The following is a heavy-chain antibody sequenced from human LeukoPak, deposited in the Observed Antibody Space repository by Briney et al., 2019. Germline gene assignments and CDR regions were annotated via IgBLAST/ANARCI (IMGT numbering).Heavy chain of an antibody. D-gene: IGHD3-10*01. CDR3: ARHEYYGLEGGFDY. Sequence: TFSSYAMSWVRRPPGKGLGRIGNIYYSGSTYYNPSLKSRVTISVDTSKTQFSLKLSSVTAAATAVYYCARHEYYGLEGGFDYWGQGTLVTVSS. CDR1: TFSSYA. V-gene: IGHV4-39*01. J-gene: IGHJ4*02. CDR2: IYYSGST.